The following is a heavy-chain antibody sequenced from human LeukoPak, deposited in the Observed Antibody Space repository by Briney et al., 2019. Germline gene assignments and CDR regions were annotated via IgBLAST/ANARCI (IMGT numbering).Heavy chain of an antibody. CDR3: ARVRGPLRYFDA. CDR1: GFSISKSYN. D-gene: IGHD2-21*02. Sequence: SETLSLTCTVSGFSISKSYNWAWIRQSPGKGLDWIGTIYHSGNAYYNPSLMSRVAMSVDTSNNHFSLTMISVTAADAGVHYCARVRGPLRYFDALGQGTLVTISS. J-gene: IGHJ4*02. CDR2: IYHSGNA. V-gene: IGHV4-38-2*02.